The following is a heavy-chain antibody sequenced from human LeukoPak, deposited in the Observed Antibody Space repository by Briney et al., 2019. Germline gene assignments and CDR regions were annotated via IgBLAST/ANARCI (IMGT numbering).Heavy chain of an antibody. CDR3: AKKRDAFDI. V-gene: IGHV3-23*01. D-gene: IGHD5-24*01. J-gene: IGHJ3*02. CDR1: GFTFSSYY. Sequence: SGTSLRLSCTTSGFTFSSYYMHWVRQAPGKRPEWVSSLTDSGGTTYYVDSVKGRFTISRDNSKNTLYLHMNSLRAEDTAMYYCAKKRDAFDIWGQGTVVAVSS. CDR2: LTDSGGTT.